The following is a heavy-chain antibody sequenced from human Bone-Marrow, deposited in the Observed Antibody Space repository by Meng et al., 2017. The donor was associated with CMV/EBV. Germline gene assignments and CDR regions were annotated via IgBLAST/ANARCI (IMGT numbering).Heavy chain of an antibody. D-gene: IGHD6-19*01. V-gene: IGHV1-18*01. CDR3: ARDTGYSSGWYGSNWFDP. CDR1: GYTFISYG. Sequence: ASVKVSCKASGYTFISYGISWVRQAPGQGLEWMGWISAYNGNTNYAQKLQGRVTMTTDTSTSTAYMELRSLRSDDTAVYYCARDTGYSSGWYGSNWFDPWGQGTLVTVSS. J-gene: IGHJ5*02. CDR2: ISAYNGNT.